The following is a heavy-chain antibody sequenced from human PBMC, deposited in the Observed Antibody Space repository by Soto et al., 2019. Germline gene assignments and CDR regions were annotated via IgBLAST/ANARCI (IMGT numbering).Heavy chain of an antibody. CDR2: INPSGGST. CDR3: ARALKPTYYYDSSGYPQPHY. V-gene: IGHV1-46*01. J-gene: IGHJ4*02. CDR1: GYTFTSYY. Sequence: GASVKVSCKASGYTFTSYYMHWVRQAPGQGLEWMGIINPSGGSTSYAQKFQGRVTMTRDTSTSTVYMELSSLRSEDTAVYYCARALKPTYYYDSSGYPQPHYWGQGILVTSPQ. D-gene: IGHD3-22*01.